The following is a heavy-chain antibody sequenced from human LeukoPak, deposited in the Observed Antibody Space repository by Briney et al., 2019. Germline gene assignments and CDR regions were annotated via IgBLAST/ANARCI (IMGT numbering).Heavy chain of an antibody. D-gene: IGHD2-2*02. J-gene: IGHJ5*02. CDR2: INHSGST. CDR1: GGSCSGYY. Sequence: SETLSLTCAVYGGSCSGYYWSWIRQPPGKGLEWIGEINHSGSTNYNPSLKSRVTISVDTSKNQFSLKLSSVTAADTAVYYCARIGYCSSTSCYTIADPWGQGTLVTVSS. V-gene: IGHV4-34*01. CDR3: ARIGYCSSTSCYTIADP.